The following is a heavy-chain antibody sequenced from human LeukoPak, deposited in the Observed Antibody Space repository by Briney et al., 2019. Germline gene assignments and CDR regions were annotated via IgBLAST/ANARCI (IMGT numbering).Heavy chain of an antibody. CDR1: GFTFSSYA. D-gene: IGHD2-8*01. V-gene: IGHV3-30-3*01. J-gene: IGHJ4*02. CDR2: ISYDGSNK. CDR3: AKVHLYEAPFDY. Sequence: GGSLRLSCAASGFTFSSYAMHWVRQAPGKGLEWVAVISYDGSNKYYADSVKGRFTISRDNSKNTLYLQMNSLRAEDTAVYYCAKVHLYEAPFDYWGQGSLVTVSS.